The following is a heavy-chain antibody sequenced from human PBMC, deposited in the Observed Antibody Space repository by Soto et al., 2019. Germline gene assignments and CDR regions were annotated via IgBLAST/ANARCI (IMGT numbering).Heavy chain of an antibody. CDR1: GYTFTSYA. J-gene: IGHJ4*02. CDR2: INAGNGNT. D-gene: IGHD6-19*01. CDR3: ARSSGFLLFDY. Sequence: ASVKVSCKASGYTFTSYAMHWVRQAPGQGLEWMGWINAGNGNTKYSQKFQGRVTITRDTSASTAYMELSSLRSEDTAVYYCARSSGFLLFDYWGQGTLVTVSS. V-gene: IGHV1-3*01.